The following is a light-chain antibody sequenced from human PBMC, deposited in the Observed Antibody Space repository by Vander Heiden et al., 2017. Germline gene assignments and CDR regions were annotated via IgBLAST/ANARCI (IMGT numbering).Light chain of an antibody. CDR3: QQSYSTLGT. V-gene: IGKV1-39*01. CDR2: AAS. J-gene: IGKJ2*02. CDR1: QSISSY. Sequence: DIQMPPSPSSLSASVGDRVTITCRASQSISSYLNWYQQKPGKAPKLLIYAASSLQSGVPSRFSGSGSGTDFTLTISSLQPEDFATYYGQQSYSTLGTFGQGTKLESK.